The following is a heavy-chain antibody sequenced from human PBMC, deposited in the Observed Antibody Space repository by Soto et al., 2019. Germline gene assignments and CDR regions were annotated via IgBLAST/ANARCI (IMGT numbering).Heavy chain of an antibody. CDR2: IYYSGST. J-gene: IGHJ5*02. CDR3: GRHEGLIPPNWFDP. V-gene: IGHV4-39*01. CDR1: GGSISSYY. D-gene: IGHD3-16*01. Sequence: PSETLSLTCTVSGGSISSYYWGWIRQPPGKGLEWIGSIYYSGSTYYNPSLKSRVTISVDTSKNQFSLKLSSVTAADTAVYYCGRHEGLIPPNWFDPWGQGTLVTVSS.